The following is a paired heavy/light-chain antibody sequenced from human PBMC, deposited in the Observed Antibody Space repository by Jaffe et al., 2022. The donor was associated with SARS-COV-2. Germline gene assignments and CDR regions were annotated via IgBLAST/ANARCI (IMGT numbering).Heavy chain of an antibody. CDR3: ARGASKEWCLGKRCHSNWFDL. Sequence: EAQLVESGGGLVQPGGSLRVSCVASGFSFSNYWMTWVRQAPGKGLEWVANIKEDGSEEYYLDSVKGRFTISRDNAKNSLYLQMGSLRVEDTAVYHCARGASKEWCLGKRCHSNWFDLWGQGTLVTVSP. J-gene: IGHJ5*02. D-gene: IGHD3-3*01. V-gene: IGHV3-7*01. CDR2: IKEDGSEE. CDR1: GFSFSNYW.
Light chain of an antibody. CDR2: DVS. J-gene: IGLJ2*01. V-gene: IGLV2-14*03. Sequence: QSALTQPASVSASPGQSITISCTGTNSDIGHANYVSWYQQHPGKVPKLLIFDVSDRPSGISDRFSGSKSGNAASLTISGLRPEDEAYYYCGSYTINSGVVFGGGTKVTVL. CDR1: NSDIGHANY. CDR3: GSYTINSGVV.